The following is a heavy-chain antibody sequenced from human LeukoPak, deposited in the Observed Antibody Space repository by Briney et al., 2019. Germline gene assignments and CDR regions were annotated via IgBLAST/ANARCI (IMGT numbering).Heavy chain of an antibody. J-gene: IGHJ1*01. Sequence: GGSLRLSCAASGFTFSGYAMSWVRQAPGKGPEWVSAISGSGGSTYYADSVKGRFTISRDNSKNTLYLQTNSLRAEDTAVYYCAKPTSGSYYGEYFQHWGQGTLVTVSS. CDR3: AKPTSGSYYGEYFQH. CDR1: GFTFSGYA. CDR2: ISGSGGST. D-gene: IGHD1-26*01. V-gene: IGHV3-23*01.